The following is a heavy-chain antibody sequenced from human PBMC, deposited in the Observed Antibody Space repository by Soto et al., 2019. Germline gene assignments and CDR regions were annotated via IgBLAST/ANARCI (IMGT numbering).Heavy chain of an antibody. V-gene: IGHV1-69*06. CDR2: IIPIFCTA. J-gene: IGHJ5*02. Sequence: SVKGSCKARGCTFSIYAISCVRQAPGQGLECMGGIIPIFCTANYAQKFQGRVTITADKSMSTAYMELSSLRSEDTAVYYCARGGIYDSSGYPWFDPWGQGTLVTVSS. D-gene: IGHD3-22*01. CDR1: GCTFSIYA. CDR3: ARGGIYDSSGYPWFDP.